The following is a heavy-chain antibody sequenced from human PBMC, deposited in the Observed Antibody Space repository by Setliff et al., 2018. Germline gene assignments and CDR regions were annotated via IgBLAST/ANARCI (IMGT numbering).Heavy chain of an antibody. V-gene: IGHV1-69*05. J-gene: IGHJ4*01. CDR3: ASALIRRVAVAGKSQFDY. Sequence: ASVKVSCKASGGFSTHAISWVRQVPGQGLEWMGGIIPILGTTDYAQNFQGRVTITTDESTSSAYLEMSNLRSEDMAVYYCASALIRRVAVAGKSQFDYWGQGTLVTVSS. CDR2: IIPILGTT. D-gene: IGHD6-19*01. CDR1: GGFSTHA.